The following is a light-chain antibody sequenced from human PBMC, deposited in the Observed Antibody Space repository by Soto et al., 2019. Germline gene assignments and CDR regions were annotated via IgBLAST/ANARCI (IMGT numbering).Light chain of an antibody. CDR1: GSDVGGSKF. V-gene: IGLV2-11*01. CDR2: DVN. J-gene: IGLJ1*01. CDR3: CSHAGTYYV. Sequence: QSVLPQPRSVSGSPGQSVTMSCTGTGSDVGGSKFVSWYQQHPGKVPKLMIYDVNKRPSGVPDRFSGSKSGNTASLTISGLLAEDEADYYCCSHAGTYYVFGTGTKVTVL.